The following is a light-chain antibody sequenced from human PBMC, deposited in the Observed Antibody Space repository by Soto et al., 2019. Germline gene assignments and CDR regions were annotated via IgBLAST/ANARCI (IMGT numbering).Light chain of an antibody. CDR3: YQYGSTPPT. Sequence: EIVMTPSPATLSVSPGERATLSCRASQSVSSNLAWYQQKPGQAPRLLIWGVSNRATGIPDRFSGSGSGTDFTLTISRLEPEDFVVFYCYQYGSTPPTFGQGTKVDI. J-gene: IGKJ1*01. CDR1: QSVSSN. V-gene: IGKV3-20*01. CDR2: GVS.